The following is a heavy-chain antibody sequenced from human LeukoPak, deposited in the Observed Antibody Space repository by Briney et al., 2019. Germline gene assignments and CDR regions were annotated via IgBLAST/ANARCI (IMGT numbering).Heavy chain of an antibody. CDR1: GFTFSSYS. D-gene: IGHD3-22*01. J-gene: IGHJ4*02. CDR2: ISSSSSYI. Sequence: GGSLRLSCAASGFTFSSYSMNWVRQAPGKGLEWVSSISSSSSYIYYADSVKGRFTISRDNAKNSLYLQMNSLRAEDTAVYYCARDVRGYANNLDYWGQGTLVTVSS. CDR3: ARDVRGYANNLDY. V-gene: IGHV3-21*01.